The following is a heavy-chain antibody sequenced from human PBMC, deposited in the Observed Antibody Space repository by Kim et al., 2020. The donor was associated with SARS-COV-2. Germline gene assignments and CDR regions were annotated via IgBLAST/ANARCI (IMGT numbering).Heavy chain of an antibody. J-gene: IGHJ6*02. Sequence: GGSLRLSCAASGFTFDDYAMHWVRQAPGKGLEWVSGISWNSGSIGYADSVKGRFTISRDNAKNSLYLQMNSLRAEDTALYYCAKDMPLRYFDWLRNYYYGMDVWGQGTTVTVSS. D-gene: IGHD3-9*01. CDR2: ISWNSGSI. V-gene: IGHV3-9*01. CDR1: GFTFDDYA. CDR3: AKDMPLRYFDWLRNYYYGMDV.